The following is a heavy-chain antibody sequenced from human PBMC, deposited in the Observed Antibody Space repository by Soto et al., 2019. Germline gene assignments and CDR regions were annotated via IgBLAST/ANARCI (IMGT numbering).Heavy chain of an antibody. V-gene: IGHV4-59*01. CDR1: GGSIGTYY. Sequence: TLSLTCTVSGGSIGTYYWNWIRQPPGKGLEWIGYIDYSGSTNYNPSLKSRVTISVDTSKNQFTLKLGSLTAADTAVYYCARVRRFIRRPPGFGLLGQRTVVSAS. CDR3: ARVRRFIRRPPGFGL. D-gene: IGHD3-3*01. J-gene: IGHJ3*01. CDR2: IDYSGST.